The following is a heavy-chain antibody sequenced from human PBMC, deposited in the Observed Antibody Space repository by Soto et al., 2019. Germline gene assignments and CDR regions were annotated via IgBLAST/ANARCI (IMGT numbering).Heavy chain of an antibody. D-gene: IGHD3-10*01. V-gene: IGHV3-21*01. J-gene: IGHJ4*02. CDR1: GFTFSSYS. CDR2: ISSSSSYI. Sequence: EVQLVESGGGLVKPGGSLRLSCAASGFTFSSYSMNWVRQAPGKGLEWVSSISSSSSYIYYADSVKGRFTISRDNAKNSLYLQMNSLRAEDTAVYYCARDLLVDGSGSPLDYWGQGTLVTVSS. CDR3: ARDLLVDGSGSPLDY.